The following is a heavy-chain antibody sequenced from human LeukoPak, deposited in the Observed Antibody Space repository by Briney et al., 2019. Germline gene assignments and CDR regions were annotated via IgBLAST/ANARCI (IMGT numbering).Heavy chain of an antibody. D-gene: IGHD3-22*01. V-gene: IGHV3-15*01. CDR2: IKSKTDGGTT. CDR3: TTDYDSSGYRWY. J-gene: IGHJ4*02. CDR1: GFTFSNAW. Sequence: PGGSLRLSCAASGFTFSNAWMSWVRQAPGKGLEWVGRIKSKTDGGTTDYAAPVKGRFTISRDDSKNTLYLQMNSLKTEDTAVYYCTTDYDSSGYRWYWGQGTLVTVSS.